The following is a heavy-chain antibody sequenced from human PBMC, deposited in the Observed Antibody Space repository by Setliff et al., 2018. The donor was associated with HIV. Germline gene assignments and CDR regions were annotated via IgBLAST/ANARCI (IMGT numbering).Heavy chain of an antibody. CDR1: DSGTYY. J-gene: IGHJ4*02. CDR2: VSSRGDT. CDR3: ARAAAGNTGPFDL. Sequence: PSETLSLTCTVSDSGTYYWSWIRQPAGKGLKWIGRVSSRGDTNYNPSLKSRVTMSVDTSKNQFSLKLTSVTASDTAVCYCARAAAGNTGPFDLWGQGSPVTVSS. D-gene: IGHD4-17*01. V-gene: IGHV4-4*07.